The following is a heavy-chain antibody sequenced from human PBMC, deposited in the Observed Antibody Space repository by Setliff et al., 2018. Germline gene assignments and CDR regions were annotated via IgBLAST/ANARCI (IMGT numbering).Heavy chain of an antibody. J-gene: IGHJ3*01. D-gene: IGHD2-2*03. CDR1: GYSFSRSW. CDR3: ARLIGSCSSSSCSGALDL. CDR2: VYPGDSDT. Sequence: FGYSFSRSWIVWVRQMPGRGLEWLGIVYPGDSDTRYNPSFQGQVTISVDKSIDTAYLQSSSLKASDSAIYYCARLIGSCSSSSCSGALDLWGQGTMVTVSS. V-gene: IGHV5-51*01.